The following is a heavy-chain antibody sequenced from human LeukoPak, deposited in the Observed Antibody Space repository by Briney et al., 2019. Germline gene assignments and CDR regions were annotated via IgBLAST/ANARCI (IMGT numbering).Heavy chain of an antibody. V-gene: IGHV3-23*01. Sequence: PGGSLRLSCAASGFTFSSYGMHWVRQAPGKGLEWVSAISGSGGSTYYADSVKGRFTISRDNSKNTLYLQMNSLRAEDTAVYYCAKDRGYSYGSPYYFDYWGQGTLVTVSS. CDR3: AKDRGYSYGSPYYFDY. D-gene: IGHD5-18*01. J-gene: IGHJ4*02. CDR2: ISGSGGST. CDR1: GFTFSSYG.